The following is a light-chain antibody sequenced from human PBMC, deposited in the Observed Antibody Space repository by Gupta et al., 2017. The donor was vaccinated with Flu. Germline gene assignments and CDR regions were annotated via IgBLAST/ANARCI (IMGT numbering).Light chain of an antibody. CDR1: QNVNSN. Sequence: DRATISCRASQNVNSNLAWYQQKPGRAPSLLIYDASVIPTGNPARFSGSGSGTDFTLTISSLESDDFATYYCQQRRSWPLTFGQGTKLEIK. CDR3: QQRRSWPLT. J-gene: IGKJ2*01. V-gene: IGKV3-11*01. CDR2: DAS.